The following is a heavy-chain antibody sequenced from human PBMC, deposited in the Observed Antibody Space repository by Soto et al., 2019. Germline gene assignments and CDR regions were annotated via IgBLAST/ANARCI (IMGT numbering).Heavy chain of an antibody. J-gene: IGHJ4*02. V-gene: IGHV3-64*01. CDR1: GFTFSSYD. CDR2: ISSNGGTT. CDR3: VRRVSGNYDY. Sequence: EVQLAESGGGMVQPGGSLRLSCVASGFTFSSYDMHWVRQAPGKELEYVPSISSNGGTTYYGNSVKGRFTISRDNSKNTLYLEMGSLRAEDMAVYYCVRRVSGNYDYWGQGTLVTVSS. D-gene: IGHD1-7*01.